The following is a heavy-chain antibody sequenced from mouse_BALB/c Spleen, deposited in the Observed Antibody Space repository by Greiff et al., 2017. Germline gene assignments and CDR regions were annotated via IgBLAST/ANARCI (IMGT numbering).Heavy chain of an antibody. Sequence: EVQGVESGGGLVKPGGSLKLSCAASGFTFSSYTMSWVRQTPEKRLEWVATISSGGGNTYYPDSVKGRFTISRDNAKNNLYLQMSSLRSEDTALYYCARLLRSYYFDYWGQGTTLTVSS. CDR1: GFTFSSYT. D-gene: IGHD1-1*01. V-gene: IGHV5-9*03. CDR2: ISSGGGNT. J-gene: IGHJ2*01. CDR3: ARLLRSYYFDY.